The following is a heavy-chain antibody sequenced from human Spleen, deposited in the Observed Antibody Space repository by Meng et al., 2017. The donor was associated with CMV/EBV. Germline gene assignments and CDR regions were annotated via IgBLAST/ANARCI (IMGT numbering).Heavy chain of an antibody. CDR2: IRSKAYGGTT. V-gene: IGHV3-49*04. Sequence: GGSLRLSCTASGFTFGDYAMSWVRQAPGKGLEWVSFIRSKAYGGTTEYAASVKGRFTISRDNSKNTLYLQMNSLRAEDTAVYYCARERVPSWSGTTGELGFDYWGQGTLVTVSS. J-gene: IGHJ4*02. D-gene: IGHD3-3*01. CDR1: GFTFGDYA. CDR3: ARERVPSWSGTTGELGFDY.